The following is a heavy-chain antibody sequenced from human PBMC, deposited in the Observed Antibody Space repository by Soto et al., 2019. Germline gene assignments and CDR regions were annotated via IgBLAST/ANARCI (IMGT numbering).Heavy chain of an antibody. J-gene: IGHJ6*02. CDR2: IYYSRST. CDR3: ARVGPPYSSGSPSRGGHYYGMDV. Sequence: PSETLSLTCTVSGGSISSYYWSWIRQPPGKGLEWIGYIYYSRSTNYNPSLKGRFTISRDNSKNTLYLQMNSLRAEDTAVYYCARVGPPYSSGSPSRGGHYYGMDVWGQGTTVTVSS. D-gene: IGHD6-19*01. CDR1: GGSISSYY. V-gene: IGHV4-59*12.